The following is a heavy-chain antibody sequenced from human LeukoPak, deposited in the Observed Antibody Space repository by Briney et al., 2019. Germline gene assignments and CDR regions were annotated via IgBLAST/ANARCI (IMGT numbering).Heavy chain of an antibody. CDR3: AKSLRKWLLPFVSENYFDY. V-gene: IGHV3-23*01. CDR2: ISGSGGST. J-gene: IGHJ4*02. Sequence: PGGSLRLSCAASGFTFSSYGMSWVRQAPGKGLEWVSAISGSGGSTYYADSVKGRFTISRDNSKNTLYLQMNSLRAEDTAVYYCAKSLRKWLLPFVSENYFDYWGQGTLVTVSS. CDR1: GFTFSSYG. D-gene: IGHD3-22*01.